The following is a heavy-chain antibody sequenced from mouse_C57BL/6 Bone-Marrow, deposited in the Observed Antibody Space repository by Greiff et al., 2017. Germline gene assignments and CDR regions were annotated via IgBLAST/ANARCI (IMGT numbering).Heavy chain of an antibody. CDR1: GFTFSSYT. Sequence: EVKVVESGGGLVKPGGSLKLSCAASGFTFSSYTMSWVRQTPEKRLEWVATISGGGGNTYYPDSVKGRFTISRDNAKNTLYLQMSSLRSEDTALYYCARHRGFYYGSSRMDYWGQGTSVTVSS. CDR2: ISGGGGNT. D-gene: IGHD1-1*01. J-gene: IGHJ4*01. V-gene: IGHV5-9*01. CDR3: ARHRGFYYGSSRMDY.